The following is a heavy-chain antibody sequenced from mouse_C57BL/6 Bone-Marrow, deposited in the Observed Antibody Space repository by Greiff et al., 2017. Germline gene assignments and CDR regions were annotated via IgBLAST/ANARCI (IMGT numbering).Heavy chain of an antibody. J-gene: IGHJ1*03. D-gene: IGHD1-1*01. CDR1: GYSFTGYY. CDR3: ARAPNYYGSSYWYFDV. V-gene: IGHV1-42*01. CDR2: INPSTSGT. Sequence: VHLQQSGPELVKPGASVKISCKASGYSFTGYYMNWVKQSPEKSLEWIGEINPSTSGTTYNQKFKAKATLTVDKSSSTAYMQLKSLTSEDSAVXYGARAPNYYGSSYWYFDVWGTGTTVTVSS.